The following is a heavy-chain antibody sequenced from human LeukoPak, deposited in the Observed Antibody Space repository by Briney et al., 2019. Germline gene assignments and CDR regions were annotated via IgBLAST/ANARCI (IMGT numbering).Heavy chain of an antibody. D-gene: IGHD1-20*01. Sequence: GRSLRLSCAASGFTFDDYAMRWVRQAPGKGLEWVSGISCNSGSIGYVASVKGRFTISRDNAKNSLYLQMNSLRAADTAVYYCARCSNNWNYYYYYMDVWGKGTTVSVCS. CDR3: ARCSNNWNYYYYYMDV. J-gene: IGHJ6*03. V-gene: IGHV3-9*01. CDR1: GFTFDDYA. CDR2: ISCNSGSI.